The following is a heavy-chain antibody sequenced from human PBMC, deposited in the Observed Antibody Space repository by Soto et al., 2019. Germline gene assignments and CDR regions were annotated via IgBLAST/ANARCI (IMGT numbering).Heavy chain of an antibody. Sequence: PGGSLRLSCAASGFTFSSYGMHWVRQAPGKGLEWVAVISYDGSNKYYADSVKGRFTISRDNSKNTLYLQMNSLRAEDTAVYYCAKDALFDYYYYGMDVWGQGTTVTVSS. CDR1: GFTFSSYG. J-gene: IGHJ6*02. D-gene: IGHD3-10*01. CDR2: ISYDGSNK. V-gene: IGHV3-30*18. CDR3: AKDALFDYYYYGMDV.